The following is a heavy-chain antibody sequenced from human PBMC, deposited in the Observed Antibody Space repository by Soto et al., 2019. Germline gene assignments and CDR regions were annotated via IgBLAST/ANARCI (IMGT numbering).Heavy chain of an antibody. CDR3: AKATATGGGAFDI. CDR1: GFICSSYD. V-gene: IGHV3-23*01. D-gene: IGHD2-8*02. J-gene: IGHJ3*02. Sequence: AGGSLRLSCAASGFICSSYDMSWVRQAPSKGLEWVSTILVDGRTFYVDSVKGRFTISRDTSQNTVYLQMNSLTAGDTALYYCAKATATGGGAFDICGQGTMVTVSS. CDR2: ILVDGRT.